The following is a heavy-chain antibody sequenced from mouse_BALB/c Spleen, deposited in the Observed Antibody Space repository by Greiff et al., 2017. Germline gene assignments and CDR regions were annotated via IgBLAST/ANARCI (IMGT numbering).Heavy chain of an antibody. CDR2: IDPYNGGT. CDR1: GYAFTSYN. Sequence: VQLKESGPELVKPGASVKVSCKASGYAFTSYNMYWVKQSHGKSLEWIGYIDPYNGGTSYNQKFKGKATLTVDKSSSTAYMHLNSLTSEDSAVYYCASGGDGYPGAYWGQGTLVTVSA. CDR3: ASGGDGYPGAY. J-gene: IGHJ3*01. D-gene: IGHD2-3*01. V-gene: IGHV1S135*01.